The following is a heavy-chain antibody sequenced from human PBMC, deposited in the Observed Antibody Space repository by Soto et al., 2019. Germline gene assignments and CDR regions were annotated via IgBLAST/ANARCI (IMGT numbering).Heavy chain of an antibody. Sequence: SETLSLTCAFSGGSISSGGYYWSWIRQPPGKGLEWIGYIYYSGSTNYNPSLKSRVTISVDTSKNQFSLNLSSVTAADTAVYYCASSNIAAAGFYYYGMDVWGRGATVTV. CDR1: GGSISSGGYY. CDR3: ASSNIAAAGFYYYGMDV. J-gene: IGHJ6*02. D-gene: IGHD6-13*01. CDR2: IYYSGST. V-gene: IGHV4-61*08.